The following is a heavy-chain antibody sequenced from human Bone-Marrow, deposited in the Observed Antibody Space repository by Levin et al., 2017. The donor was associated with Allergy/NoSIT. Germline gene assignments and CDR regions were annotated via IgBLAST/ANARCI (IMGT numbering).Heavy chain of an antibody. V-gene: IGHV4-59*01. CDR1: GGSISSDN. J-gene: IGHJ4*02. CDR3: ARFVWGSYRGFDY. CDR2: LSSPFPP. D-gene: IGHD3-16*02. Sequence: SLTCTVSGGSISSDNWSWIRQPPGSFLVGLFSLSSPFPPPSPPSLTSRVTLSVDTSKNQFSLKLSSVTPADTAVYYCARFVWGSYRGFDYWGQGTLVTVSS.